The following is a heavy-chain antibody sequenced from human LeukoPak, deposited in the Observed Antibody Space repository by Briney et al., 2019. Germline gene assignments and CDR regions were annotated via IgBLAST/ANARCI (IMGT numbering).Heavy chain of an antibody. CDR1: GFTFDYYA. V-gene: IGHV3-9*01. D-gene: IGHD3-10*01. J-gene: IGHJ4*02. CDR2: ISWNSGSI. CDR3: AKARYGSGSPFDY. Sequence: GGSLRLSCAASGFTFDYYAMHWVRQAPGKGLEWVSGISWNSGSIGYADSVKGRFTISRDNAKNSLYLQMNSLRPEDTALYYCAKARYGSGSPFDYWGQGTLVTVSS.